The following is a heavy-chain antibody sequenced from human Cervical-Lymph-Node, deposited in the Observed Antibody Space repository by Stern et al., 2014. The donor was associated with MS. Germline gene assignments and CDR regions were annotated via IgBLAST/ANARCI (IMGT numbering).Heavy chain of an antibody. Sequence: QVQLQESGPGLVRPSETLSLTCTVSGGSTSSFYWSWIRQAPGKGLEGIGYTYYRGNSNYNPSLRGRVTISADTSKSQFSLKLHSVTAADTAVYYCSSSGYNGVDDYFDYWGQGTLVTVSS. CDR1: GGSTSSFY. CDR2: TYYRGNS. D-gene: IGHD3-22*01. CDR3: SSSGYNGVDDYFDY. V-gene: IGHV4-59*03. J-gene: IGHJ4*02.